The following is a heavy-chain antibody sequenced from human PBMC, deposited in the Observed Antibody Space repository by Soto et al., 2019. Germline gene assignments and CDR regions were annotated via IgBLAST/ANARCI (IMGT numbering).Heavy chain of an antibody. V-gene: IGHV4-61*02. Sequence: KPSETLSLTCTVSGGSMSSEGYYWGWIRQPAGKGLEWIGRIYTSGSTNYNPSLKSRVTMSVDTSKNQFSLKLSSVTAADTAVYYCARGRGYWNPIDAFDIWGQGTMVTVSS. J-gene: IGHJ3*02. CDR1: GGSMSSEGYY. CDR3: ARGRGYWNPIDAFDI. D-gene: IGHD1-1*01. CDR2: IYTSGST.